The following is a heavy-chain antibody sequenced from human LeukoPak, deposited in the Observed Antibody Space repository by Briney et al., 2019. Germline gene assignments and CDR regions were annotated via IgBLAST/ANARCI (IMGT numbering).Heavy chain of an antibody. CDR1: GATFSSYA. CDR2: IIPILGIA. D-gene: IGHD3-16*02. J-gene: IGHJ4*02. V-gene: IGHV1-69*04. CDR3: AREAIRLRLGELSLLGYFDY. Sequence: SVKLSCKASGATFSSYAISWVRQAPGQGLEWMGRIIPILGIANYAQKFQGRVTITADKSTSTAYMELSSLRSEDTAVYYCAREAIRLRLGELSLLGYFDYWGQGTLVTVSS.